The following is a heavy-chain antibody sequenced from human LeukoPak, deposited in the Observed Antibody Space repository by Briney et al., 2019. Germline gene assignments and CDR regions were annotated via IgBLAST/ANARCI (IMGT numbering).Heavy chain of an antibody. Sequence: SETLSLTCTVSGGSISSFYWSWIRQPPGKGLEWIGYSYISGSTNYNPSLKSRVTISVDTSKSHFSLKLSSVTAADTAVYYCARTKYYFDSSDYFFFDPWGQGILVIVSS. CDR3: ARTKYYFDSSDYFFFDP. D-gene: IGHD3-22*01. CDR1: GGSISSFY. CDR2: SYISGST. J-gene: IGHJ5*02. V-gene: IGHV4-4*09.